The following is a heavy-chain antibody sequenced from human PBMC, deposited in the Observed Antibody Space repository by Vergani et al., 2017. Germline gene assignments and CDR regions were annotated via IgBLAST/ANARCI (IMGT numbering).Heavy chain of an antibody. D-gene: IGHD2-21*01. J-gene: IGHJ6*02. V-gene: IGHV3-15*07. CDR3: TTDPRYCGDGSCYWLRDHHYYGMDV. Sequence: EVQLVESGGGIVKPGGSLRLSCVASVFSFRNAWMNWVRRTPGKGLEWVGRIKSTFDRGTTDYAAAVKGRFTISRDDSKNTLFLQMNGLKTEDIGVYYCTTDPRYCGDGSCYWLRDHHYYGMDVWGQGTTVTVS. CDR2: IKSTFDRGTT. CDR1: VFSFRNAW.